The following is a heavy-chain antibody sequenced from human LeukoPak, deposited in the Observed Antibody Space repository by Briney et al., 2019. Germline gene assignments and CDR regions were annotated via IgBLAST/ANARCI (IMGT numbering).Heavy chain of an antibody. D-gene: IGHD3-3*01. Sequence: GGSLRLSCAVSGFTFSSYWMHWVRQTPGKGLVWVSRIKSGGSSTSHADSVKGRFTISRDNAKNTLYLQMNSLRGEDTAVYYCASGRWSDYLDYWGRGTLVTVSS. J-gene: IGHJ4*02. V-gene: IGHV3-74*01. CDR3: ASGRWSDYLDY. CDR2: IKSGGSST. CDR1: GFTFSSYW.